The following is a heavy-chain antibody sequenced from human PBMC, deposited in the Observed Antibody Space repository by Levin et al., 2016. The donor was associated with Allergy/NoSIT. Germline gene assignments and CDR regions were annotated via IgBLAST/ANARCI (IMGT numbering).Heavy chain of an antibody. J-gene: IGHJ5*02. CDR1: GLTLSGSG. CDR3: ARWYELYRFDP. D-gene: IGHD1-1*01. Sequence: GESLKISCAASGLTLSGSGMSWVRQSPGKGLEWVSGISGNGESTYYADSVKGRFTISRDTSKNTMYLQMKSLRVEDTALYYCARWYELYRFDPWGQGTLVTVSS. V-gene: IGHV3-23*01. CDR2: ISGNGEST.